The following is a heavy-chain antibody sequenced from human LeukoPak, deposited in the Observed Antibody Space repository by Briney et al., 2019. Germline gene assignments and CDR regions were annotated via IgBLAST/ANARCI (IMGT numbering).Heavy chain of an antibody. D-gene: IGHD3-22*01. J-gene: IGHJ3*02. V-gene: IGHV4-39*01. CDR2: IYYSGST. Sequence: PSETLSLTCTVSGGSISSSSYYWGWIRQPPGEGLEWIGSIYYSGSTYYNPSLKSRVTISVDTSKNQFSLKLSSVTAADTAVYYCARHGAMGYYYDSSGYIGAFDIWGQGTMVTVSS. CDR3: ARHGAMGYYYDSSGYIGAFDI. CDR1: GGSISSSSYY.